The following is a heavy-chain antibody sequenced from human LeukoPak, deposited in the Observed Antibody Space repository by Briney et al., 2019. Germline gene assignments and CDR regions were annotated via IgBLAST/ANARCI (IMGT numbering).Heavy chain of an antibody. CDR1: GGSISSYY. J-gene: IGHJ4*02. V-gene: IGHV4-59*01. CDR2: IYYSGST. D-gene: IGHD3-10*01. Sequence: SETLSLTCTVSGGSISSYYWSWIRQPPGKGLEWIGYIYYSGSTNYNPSLKSRVTISVDTSKNQFSLKLSSVTAADTAVYYCASGPIGEQYFGYWGQGTLVTVSS. CDR3: ASGPIGEQYFGY.